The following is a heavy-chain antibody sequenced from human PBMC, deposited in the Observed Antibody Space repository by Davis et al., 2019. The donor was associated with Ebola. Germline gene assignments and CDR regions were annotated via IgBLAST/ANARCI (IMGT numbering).Heavy chain of an antibody. CDR3: RGSLKEVFDY. Sequence: GESLKISCAASGFTFSSYAMHWVRQAPGKGLEWVAVISYDGSNKYYADSVKGRFTISRDNSKNTLYLQMNSLRAEDTAVYYCRGSLKEVFDYWGQGTLVTVSS. V-gene: IGHV3-30-3*01. J-gene: IGHJ4*02. D-gene: IGHD1-26*01. CDR1: GFTFSSYA. CDR2: ISYDGSNK.